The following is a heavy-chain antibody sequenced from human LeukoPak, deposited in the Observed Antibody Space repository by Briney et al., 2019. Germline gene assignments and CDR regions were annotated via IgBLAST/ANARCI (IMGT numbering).Heavy chain of an antibody. V-gene: IGHV1-18*04. Sequence: ASVKVSCKASGYTFTSYYMHWVRQAPGQGLEWMGGIIPIFGTANYAQKLQGRVTMTTDTSTSTAYMELRSLRSDDTAVYYCARALGEQWLAYHYWGQGTLVTVSS. D-gene: IGHD6-19*01. CDR3: ARALGEQWLAYHY. CDR1: GYTFTSYY. CDR2: IIPIFGTA. J-gene: IGHJ4*02.